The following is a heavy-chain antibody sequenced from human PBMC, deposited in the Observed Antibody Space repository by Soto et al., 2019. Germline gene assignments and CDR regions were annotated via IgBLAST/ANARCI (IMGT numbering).Heavy chain of an antibody. CDR2: ISAYNGNT. CDR1: CYTFTSDG. J-gene: IGHJ5*02. V-gene: IGHV1-18*04. CDR3: ARGHSSPDVWFDP. D-gene: IGHD6-13*01. Sequence: ASVNVSCKASCYTFTSDGISWVRRAPGQGLEWMGWISAYNGNTNYALKLQGRVTMTTDTSTSTAYMELRSLRSDDTAVYYCARGHSSPDVWFDPWGQGTLVTVSS.